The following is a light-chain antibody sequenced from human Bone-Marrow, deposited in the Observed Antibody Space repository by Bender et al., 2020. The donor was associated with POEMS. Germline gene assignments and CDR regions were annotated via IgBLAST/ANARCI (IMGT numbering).Light chain of an antibody. CDR3: CSYAGDSTLV. Sequence: QSALAQPASVSGSPGQSITISCTGTSSDIGTYNSVSWYQQLPGKAPKLVIYEVNDRPSGVSNRFSGSKSGNTASLTISGLQAEDEADYYCCSYAGDSTLVFGGGTKLTV. CDR2: EVN. CDR1: SSDIGTYNS. V-gene: IGLV2-23*02. J-gene: IGLJ3*02.